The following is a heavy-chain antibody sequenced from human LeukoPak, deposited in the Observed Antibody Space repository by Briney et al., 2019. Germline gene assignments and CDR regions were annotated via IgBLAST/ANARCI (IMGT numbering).Heavy chain of an antibody. CDR3: ARATTYDILTGFSDY. CDR2: ISGISTSI. Sequence: PGGSLRLSCAASGFTISTYSMNWVRQAPGKGLEWISYISGISTSIYYADSVKGRFAISRDSAKNSVYLQMNSLRAEDTAVYYCARATTYDILTGFSDYWGQGTLVTVSS. D-gene: IGHD3-9*01. V-gene: IGHV3-48*01. CDR1: GFTISTYS. J-gene: IGHJ4*02.